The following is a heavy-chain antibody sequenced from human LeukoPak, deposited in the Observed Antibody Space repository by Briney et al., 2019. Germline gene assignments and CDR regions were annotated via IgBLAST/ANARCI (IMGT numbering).Heavy chain of an antibody. Sequence: SETLSLTCTVSGGSISSYYWDWIRQPPGKGLEWIGYIYYSGSTNYNPSLKSRVTISVHTSKNQFSLKLSSVTAADTAVYYCASRKGLRFAFDIWGQETMVTVSS. J-gene: IGHJ3*02. CDR3: ASRKGLRFAFDI. V-gene: IGHV4-59*01. CDR2: IYYSGST. CDR1: GGSISSYY. D-gene: IGHD4-17*01.